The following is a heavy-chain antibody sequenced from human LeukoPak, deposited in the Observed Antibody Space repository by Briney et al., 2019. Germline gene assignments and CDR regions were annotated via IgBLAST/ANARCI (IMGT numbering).Heavy chain of an antibody. CDR3: TRHPSYYDSSGYYSDFDY. CDR1: GFTFSGSA. CDR2: IRSKANSYVT. V-gene: IGHV3-73*01. Sequence: GGSLRLSCAASGFTFSGSAMHWVRQASGKGLEWVGRIRSKANSYVTAYAASVKGRFTISRDDSKNTAYLQMNSLKTEDTAVYYCTRHPSYYDSSGYYSDFDYWGQGTLVTVSS. J-gene: IGHJ4*02. D-gene: IGHD3-22*01.